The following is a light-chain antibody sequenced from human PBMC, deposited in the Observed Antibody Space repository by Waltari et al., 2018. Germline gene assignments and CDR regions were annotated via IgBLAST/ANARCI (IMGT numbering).Light chain of an antibody. Sequence: QLMLTQSPSASASLGASVKLTCTLSSGHSNYAIAWPQQQPEKGPRYLMKVNSDGSHIKGDGIPDRFSGSSSGAERYLTISSLQSEDEADYYCQTGGFGIWVFGGGTKLTVL. CDR1: SGHSNYA. V-gene: IGLV4-69*01. J-gene: IGLJ3*02. CDR3: QTGGFGIWV. CDR2: VNSDGSH.